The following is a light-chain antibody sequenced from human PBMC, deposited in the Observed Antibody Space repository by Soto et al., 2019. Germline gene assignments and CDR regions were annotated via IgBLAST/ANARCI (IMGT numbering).Light chain of an antibody. CDR3: CSYAGSNNFVV. J-gene: IGLJ2*01. CDR2: EVN. Sequence: QSALTQPPSASGSPGQSVTISCTGTSSDVGGYNYVSWYQQHPGKAPKLIIYEVNKRPSGVSDRFSGSKSGNTASLTVSGLQADDEADYYCCSYAGSNNFVVFGGGTKLTVL. V-gene: IGLV2-8*01. CDR1: SSDVGGYNY.